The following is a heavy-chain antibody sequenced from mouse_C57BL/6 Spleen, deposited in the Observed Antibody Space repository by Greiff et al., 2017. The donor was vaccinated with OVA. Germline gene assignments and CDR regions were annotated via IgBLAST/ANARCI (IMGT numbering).Heavy chain of an antibody. CDR3: ARGLYGSSPYYAMDY. D-gene: IGHD1-1*01. CDR1: GYSFTDYN. J-gene: IGHJ4*01. Sequence: QQSGPELVKPGASVKISCKASGYSFTDYNMNWVKQSNGKSLEWIGVINPNYGTTSYNQKFKGKATLTVDQSSSTAYMQLNSLTSEDSAVYYCARGLYGSSPYYAMDYWGQGTSVTVSS. CDR2: INPNYGTT. V-gene: IGHV1-39*01.